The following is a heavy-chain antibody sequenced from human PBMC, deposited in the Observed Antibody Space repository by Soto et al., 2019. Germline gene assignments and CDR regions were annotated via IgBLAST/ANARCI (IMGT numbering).Heavy chain of an antibody. V-gene: IGHV3-53*01. CDR1: GFTVSSNF. D-gene: IGHD3-10*01. CDR3: AIDLNYGSGSYEGMDV. Sequence: GGSLRLSCAAAGFTVSSNFMNWVRQAPGKGLKWVSVIYSGGTTYYADSVKGRFTISRDNSKNTGYLQMNRLRAEDTAVYYCAIDLNYGSGSYEGMDVWGQGTTVTVCS. CDR2: IYSGGTT. J-gene: IGHJ6*02.